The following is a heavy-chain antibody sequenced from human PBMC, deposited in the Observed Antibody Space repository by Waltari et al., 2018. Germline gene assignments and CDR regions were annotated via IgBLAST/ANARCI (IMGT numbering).Heavy chain of an antibody. D-gene: IGHD1-26*01. V-gene: IGHV3-21*01. CDR1: GFTFSSYS. CDR3: ASLSGSYFYYYGMDV. CDR2: ISSGTIYI. J-gene: IGHJ6*02. Sequence: EVQLVESGGGLVKPGGSLRLSCAASGFTFSSYSMNWVRQAPGKGLEWVSSISSGTIYIYYADSVKGRFTISRDNAKNSLYLQMNSLRAEDTAVYYCASLSGSYFYYYGMDVWGQGTTVTVSS.